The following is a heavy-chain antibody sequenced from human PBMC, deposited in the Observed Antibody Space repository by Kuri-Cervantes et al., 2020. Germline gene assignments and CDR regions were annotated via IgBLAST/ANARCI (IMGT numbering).Heavy chain of an antibody. J-gene: IGHJ4*02. D-gene: IGHD5-12*01. V-gene: IGHV7-4-1*02. CDR2: INTNTGNP. CDR1: GYTFTSYA. CDR3: AREGAGGYDPLYYFDY. Sequence: ASVKVSCKASGYTFTSYAMNWVRQAPGQGLEWMGWINTNTGNPTYAQGFTGRFAFSLDTSVSTAYLQISSLKAEDTAVYYCAREGAGGYDPLYYFDYWGQGTLVTVSS.